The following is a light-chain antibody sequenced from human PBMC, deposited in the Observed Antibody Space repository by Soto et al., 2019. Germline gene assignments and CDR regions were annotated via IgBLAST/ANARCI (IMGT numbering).Light chain of an antibody. V-gene: IGKV3-20*01. Sequence: EIVMTQSPATLSVSPGERATLSCRASERIYSAYLGWYQQKPGQAPRLLIYGTSSRATGIPDRFSGSGSGTDFTLTISRLEPEDFAVYYCQQYGNSPITFGHGTRLEIK. CDR2: GTS. CDR3: QQYGNSPIT. CDR1: ERIYSAY. J-gene: IGKJ5*01.